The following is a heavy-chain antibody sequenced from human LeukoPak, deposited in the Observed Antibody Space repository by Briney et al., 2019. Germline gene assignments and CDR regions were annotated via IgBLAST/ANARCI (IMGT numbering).Heavy chain of an antibody. CDR3: ARERPRRGRYCSGGSCYSGEVDY. V-gene: IGHV3-53*01. Sequence: GGSLRLSCAASGFTVSSNYMSWVRQAPGKGLEWVSVIYSGGSTYYADSVKGRFTISRHNSKNTLYLQMNSLRAEDTAVYYCARERPRRGRYCSGGSCYSGEVDYWGQGTLVTVSS. D-gene: IGHD2-15*01. J-gene: IGHJ4*02. CDR1: GFTVSSNY. CDR2: IYSGGST.